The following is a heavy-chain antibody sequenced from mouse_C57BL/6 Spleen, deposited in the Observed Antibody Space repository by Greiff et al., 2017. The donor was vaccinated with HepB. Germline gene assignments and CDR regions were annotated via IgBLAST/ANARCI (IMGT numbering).Heavy chain of an antibody. D-gene: IGHD2-4*01. CDR2: ISSGSSTI. J-gene: IGHJ2*01. CDR1: GFTFSDYG. Sequence: EVQVVESGGGLVKPGGSLKLSCAASGFTFSDYGMHWVRQAPEKGLEWVAYISSGSSTIYYADTVKGRFTISRDNAKNTLFLQMTSLRSEDTAMYYCARERGYDYDWGFDYWGQSTTLTVSS. CDR3: ARERGYDYDWGFDY. V-gene: IGHV5-17*01.